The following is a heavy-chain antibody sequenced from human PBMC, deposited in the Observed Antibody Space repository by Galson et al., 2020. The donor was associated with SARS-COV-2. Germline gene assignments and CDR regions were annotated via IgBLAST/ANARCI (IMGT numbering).Heavy chain of an antibody. CDR1: GHTLTELS. CDR3: ATWGVVVITYAFDI. Sequence: ASVTVSRKLSGHTLTELSMHWVRPAPGKGLEWLGSFDPQDGETIYAQKFQGRVTMTEDTSTETAYLELSSLRSDDTAVYYCATWGVVVITYAFDIWCQGTMVTVSS. J-gene: IGHJ3*02. D-gene: IGHD3-22*01. CDR2: FDPQDGET. V-gene: IGHV1-24*01.